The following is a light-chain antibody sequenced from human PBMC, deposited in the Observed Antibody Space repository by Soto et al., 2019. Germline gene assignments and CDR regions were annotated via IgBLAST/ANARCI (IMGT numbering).Light chain of an antibody. J-gene: IGKJ1*01. CDR3: QHYNSYSEA. Sequence: DIQMTQYPSTLSGSVGDRVTITCRASQTISSWLSWYQQKPGKAPKLLIYKASTLKSGVPSRFSGSGSGTEFTLTISSLQPDDFATYYCQHYNSYSEAFDQGTKV. CDR1: QTISSW. V-gene: IGKV1-5*03. CDR2: KAS.